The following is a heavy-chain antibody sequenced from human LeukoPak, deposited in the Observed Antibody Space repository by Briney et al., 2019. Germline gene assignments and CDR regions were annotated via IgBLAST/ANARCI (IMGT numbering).Heavy chain of an antibody. D-gene: IGHD6-19*01. CDR1: GGTFSSYA. Sequence: SVKVSCKASGGTFSSYAISWVRQAPGQGLEWMGGIIPIFGTANYAQKFQGRVTITMDESTSTAYMELSSLRSEDTAVYYCASGKGQWRPFDYWGQGTLVTVSS. J-gene: IGHJ4*02. CDR2: IIPIFGTA. CDR3: ASGKGQWRPFDY. V-gene: IGHV1-69*05.